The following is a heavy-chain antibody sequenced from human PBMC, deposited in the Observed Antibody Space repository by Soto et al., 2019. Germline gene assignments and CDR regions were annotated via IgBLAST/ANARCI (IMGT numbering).Heavy chain of an antibody. CDR3: ASPADLTSPHWYFDL. D-gene: IGHD7-27*01. CDR1: GGSISSSSYY. Sequence: SETLSLTCTVSGGSISSSSYYWGWIRQPPGKGLEWIGSIYYSGSTYYNPSLKSRVTISVDTSKNQFSLKLSSVTAADTAVYYCASPADLTSPHWYFDLWGRGTLVTVSS. V-gene: IGHV4-39*01. J-gene: IGHJ2*01. CDR2: IYYSGST.